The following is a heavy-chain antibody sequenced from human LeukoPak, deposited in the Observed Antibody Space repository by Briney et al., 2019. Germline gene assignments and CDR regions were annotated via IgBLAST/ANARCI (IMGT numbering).Heavy chain of an antibody. Sequence: SSETLSLTCAVYGGSFSGYYWSWIRQPAGKGLEWIGRIYSTGSTDYNPSLKSRVTMSVDTSKNQFSLKLNSVTAADTAVYYCARGYYHGSGSYFGVLDYWGQGTLVTVSS. CDR2: IYSTGST. CDR1: GGSFSGYY. J-gene: IGHJ4*02. CDR3: ARGYYHGSGSYFGVLDY. V-gene: IGHV4-59*10. D-gene: IGHD3-10*01.